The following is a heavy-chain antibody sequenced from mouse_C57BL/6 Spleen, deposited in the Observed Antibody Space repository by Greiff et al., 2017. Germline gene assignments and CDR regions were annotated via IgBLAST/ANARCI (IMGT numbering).Heavy chain of an antibody. CDR2: ISSGSSTI. D-gene: IGHD2-3*01. CDR3: ASDDCYFFDY. J-gene: IGHJ2*01. V-gene: IGHV5-17*01. CDR1: GFTFSDYG. Sequence: DVKLVESGGGLVKPGGSLKLSCAASGFTFSDYGMHWVRQAPEKGLEWVAYISSGSSTIYYADTVKGRFTISRDNAKNTLFLQLTSLRSEDTAMYYCASDDCYFFDYWGQGTTLTVSS.